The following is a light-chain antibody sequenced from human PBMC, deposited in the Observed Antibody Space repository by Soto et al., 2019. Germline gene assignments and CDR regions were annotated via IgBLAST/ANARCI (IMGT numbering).Light chain of an antibody. CDR2: DVS. J-gene: IGLJ2*01. Sequence: QSVLTQPASVSGSPGQSITNSCTGTSSDVGAYNYVSWYQQHPGKAPKLMIYDVSNRPSGVSNRFSGSKSGNTASLTISGLQADDEADYYCCSYTTSSTRIFGGGTQLTVL. V-gene: IGLV2-14*03. CDR1: SSDVGAYNY. CDR3: CSYTTSSTRI.